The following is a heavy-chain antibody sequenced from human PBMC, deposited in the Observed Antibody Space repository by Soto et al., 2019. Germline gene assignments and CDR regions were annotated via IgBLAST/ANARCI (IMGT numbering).Heavy chain of an antibody. V-gene: IGHV3-7*03. Sequence: PGGSLRLSCVVSGFTISGYWMSWVRQAPGKGLEWVANIKQDGSEKHYVGSVKGRFTISKDNAKNSLFLQMNSLRAEDTAVYYCERAIVVVTEYFDYWGQGILVTVSS. J-gene: IGHJ4*02. CDR1: GFTISGYW. CDR3: ERAIVVVTEYFDY. CDR2: IKQDGSEK. D-gene: IGHD3-16*02.